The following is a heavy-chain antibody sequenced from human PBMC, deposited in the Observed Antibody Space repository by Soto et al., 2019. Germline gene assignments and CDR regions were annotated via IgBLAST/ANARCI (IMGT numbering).Heavy chain of an antibody. Sequence: SETLSLTCTVSGSSINSSGYYWGWIRQPPWKGLEWIGSMFYGVSTYYNPSLKSRVTVSVDTSKNQFSLNLSSVTAADTAVYYCARLPSRHLVDYWGQGXLVTVYS. D-gene: IGHD3-3*02. CDR1: GSSINSSGYY. CDR2: MFYGVST. CDR3: ARLPSRHLVDY. V-gene: IGHV4-39*01. J-gene: IGHJ4*02.